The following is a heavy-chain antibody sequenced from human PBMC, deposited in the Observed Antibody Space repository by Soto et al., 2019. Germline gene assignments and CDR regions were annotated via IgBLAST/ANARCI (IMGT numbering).Heavy chain of an antibody. CDR2: IIPIFGTA. CDR3: GSSRLGEQHRRGGGMDV. D-gene: IGHD3-16*01. J-gene: IGHJ6*02. CDR1: GGTFSSYA. V-gene: IGHV1-69*12. Sequence: QVQLVQSGAEVKKPGSSVKVSCKASGGTFSSYAISWVRQAPGQGLEWMGGIIPIFGTANYAQKFQGRVTITADESTSRVYRELRSPRSEDTAGYCCGSSRLGEQHRRGGGMDVWGQGTTVTVSS.